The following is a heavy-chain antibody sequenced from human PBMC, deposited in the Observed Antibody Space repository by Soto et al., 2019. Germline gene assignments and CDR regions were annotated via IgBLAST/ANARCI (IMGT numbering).Heavy chain of an antibody. J-gene: IGHJ4*02. D-gene: IGHD2-21*02. V-gene: IGHV3-7*01. CDR1: GFTFSTYW. CDR3: ARDQVTPNS. CDR2: IKEDGSEK. Sequence: PGGSLRLSCAASGFTFSTYWMSWVRQAPGKGLEWVANIKEDGSEKNYVDSVKGRFTISRDNAKNSLYLQMNSLRVEDTAVYYCARDQVTPNSWGQGTLVTVSS.